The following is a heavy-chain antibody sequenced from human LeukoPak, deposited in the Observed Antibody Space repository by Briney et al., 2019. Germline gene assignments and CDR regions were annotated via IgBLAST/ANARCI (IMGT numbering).Heavy chain of an antibody. CDR3: ARTEWELPLWVHVPRATLGEIDY. CDR2: ISYDGSNK. Sequence: SGGSLRLSCAASGFTFSSYAMHWVRQAPGKGLEWVAVISYDGSNKYYADSVKGRFTISRDNSKNTLYLQMNSLRAEDTAVYYCARTEWELPLWVHVPRATLGEIDYWGQGTLVTVSS. J-gene: IGHJ4*02. V-gene: IGHV3-30*04. CDR1: GFTFSSYA. D-gene: IGHD1-26*01.